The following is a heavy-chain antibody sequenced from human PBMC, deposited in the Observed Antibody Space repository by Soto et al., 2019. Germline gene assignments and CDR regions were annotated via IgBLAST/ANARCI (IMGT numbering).Heavy chain of an antibody. J-gene: IGHJ4*02. V-gene: IGHV3-23*01. CDR3: AKDPGYSGSYYGFVY. D-gene: IGHD1-26*01. CDR1: GFTFSSYA. CDR2: ISGSGGST. Sequence: EVQLLESGGGLVQPGGSLRLSCAASGFTFSSYAMSWVRQAPGKGLEWVSAISGSGGSTYYADSVKVRFTISRDHSKYTLYLHMTSLRAEDTAVDYGAKDPGYSGSYYGFVYWGQCTLVTVSS.